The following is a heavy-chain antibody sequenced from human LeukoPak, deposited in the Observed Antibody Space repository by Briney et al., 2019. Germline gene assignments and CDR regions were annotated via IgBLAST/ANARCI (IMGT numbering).Heavy chain of an antibody. CDR1: AFTFSSYS. CDR2: ISGSSSTI. J-gene: IGHJ5*02. CDR3: ARRVSTSNTYNWCDP. V-gene: IGHV3-48*02. D-gene: IGHD2/OR15-2a*01. Sequence: GGSLRLSCAASAFTFSSYSMNWVRQAPGRGLEWVSYISGSSSTINYSDSVKGRFTISRDSAKNSMYLQMNSLRDEDMAVYYCARRVSTSNTYNWCDPWGQGTRVTVSS.